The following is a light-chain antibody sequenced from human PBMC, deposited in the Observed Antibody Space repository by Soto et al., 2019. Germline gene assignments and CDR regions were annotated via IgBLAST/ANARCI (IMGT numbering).Light chain of an antibody. CDR3: QQYENWPET. V-gene: IGKV3-15*01. Sequence: EIVMTQSPATLSVSPGEGASLSCRASQSVSSNLAWYQQKPGQAPRLLIFGASTRATGFPARFSGSRSGTEFTLPFSSLQSEDFAVDYCQQYENWPETFGQGTKVEIK. CDR2: GAS. CDR1: QSVSSN. J-gene: IGKJ1*01.